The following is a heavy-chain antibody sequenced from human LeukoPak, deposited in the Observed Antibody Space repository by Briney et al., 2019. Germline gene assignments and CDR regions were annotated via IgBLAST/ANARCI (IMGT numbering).Heavy chain of an antibody. Sequence: SETLSLTCTVSGGSISSYYWSWIRQPPGKGLEWIGYIYTSGSTNYNPSLKSRVTISVDTSKNQFSLKLSSVTAADTAVYYCARGRPGIAAAGTPRYYYYYYMDVWGKGTTVTVSS. CDR3: ARGRPGIAAAGTPRYYYYYYMDV. V-gene: IGHV4-4*09. J-gene: IGHJ6*03. D-gene: IGHD6-13*01. CDR2: IYTSGST. CDR1: GGSISSYY.